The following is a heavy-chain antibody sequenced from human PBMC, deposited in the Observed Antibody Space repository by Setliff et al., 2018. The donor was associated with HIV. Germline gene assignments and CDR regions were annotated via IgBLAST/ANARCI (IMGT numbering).Heavy chain of an antibody. CDR1: GGSINSGHYY. V-gene: IGHV4-31*03. Sequence: PSETLSLTCSVSGGSINSGHYYWSWIRHHPGKGLEWIGYIYYTGSTYFNPSLKSRVTLSIDTSKNQFSLKLSSVTAADTAVYYCARGERRIAAPIDYWGQGTLVTVSS. CDR3: ARGERRIAAPIDY. CDR2: IYYTGST. D-gene: IGHD6-6*01. J-gene: IGHJ4*02.